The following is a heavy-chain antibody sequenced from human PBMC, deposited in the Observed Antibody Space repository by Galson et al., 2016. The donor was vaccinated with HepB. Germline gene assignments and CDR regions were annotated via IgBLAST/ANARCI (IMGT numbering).Heavy chain of an antibody. J-gene: IGHJ5*01. CDR1: GFPFGTYG. V-gene: IGHV3-48*02. D-gene: IGHD3-22*01. CDR3: ARDRIIVIPAAPTWFDR. CDR2: LSSDDRTT. Sequence: SLRLSCAASGFPFGTYGMNWVRQAPGKGLEWVAFLSSDDRTTYYADSVKGRFTISRDTATNSLYLQMNSLRDDDTAVYYCARDRIIVIPAAPTWFDRWGQGTLVTVSS.